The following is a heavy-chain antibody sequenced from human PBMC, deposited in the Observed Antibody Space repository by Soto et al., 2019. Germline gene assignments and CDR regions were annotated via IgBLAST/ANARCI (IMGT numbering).Heavy chain of an antibody. J-gene: IGHJ6*02. CDR1: GYTFSNNG. CDR3: ATVAALGYYGMDV. CDR2: ISAYNGNT. D-gene: IGHD6-6*01. V-gene: IGHV1-18*01. Sequence: ASVKVSCKTSGYTFSNNGISWVRQVPGQGLEWMGWISAYNGNTNYAQKFQGRVSLTADTSTSTAYMELSSLRSVDSAVYYCATVAALGYYGMDVWGQGTTVTVSS.